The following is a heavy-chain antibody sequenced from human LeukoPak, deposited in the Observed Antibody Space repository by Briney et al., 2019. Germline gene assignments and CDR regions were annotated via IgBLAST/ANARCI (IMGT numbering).Heavy chain of an antibody. D-gene: IGHD6-6*01. Sequence: PSETLSLTCTVSGGSISSYYWSWIRQPAGKGLEWIGRIYTSGSTNYNPSLKSRVTMSVDTSKNQFSLKLSSVTAADTAVYYCAKPGSPRGIAGRRPTKYYFDYWGQGTLVTVSS. CDR2: IYTSGST. J-gene: IGHJ4*02. CDR1: GGSISSYY. CDR3: AKPGSPRGIAGRRPTKYYFDY. V-gene: IGHV4-4*07.